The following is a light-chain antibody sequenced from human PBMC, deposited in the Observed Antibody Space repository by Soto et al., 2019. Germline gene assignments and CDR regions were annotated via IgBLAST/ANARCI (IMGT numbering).Light chain of an antibody. CDR3: AVWDDSLNGNV. CDR2: TND. J-gene: IGLJ1*01. Sequence: QPVLTQPPSASGTPGQTVTISCSGSSSNIGTSSVHWYKHLPGTAPKPLIYTNDQRPSGVPDRFSGSKSGTSASLAISGLQSEDEDDYYCAVWDDSLNGNVFGAGTKVTVL. V-gene: IGLV1-44*01. CDR1: SSNIGTSS.